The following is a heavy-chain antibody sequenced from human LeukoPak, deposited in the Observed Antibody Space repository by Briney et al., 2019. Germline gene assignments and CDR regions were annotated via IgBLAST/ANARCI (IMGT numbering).Heavy chain of an antibody. D-gene: IGHD4-17*01. CDR2: IIPILGIA. V-gene: IGHV1-69*04. CDR3: ARDYGGNSGSDY. CDR1: GGTFSSYA. J-gene: IGHJ4*02. Sequence: GSSVKVSCKASGGTFSSYAISWVRQAPGQGVEWMGRIIPILGIANYAQKFQGRVTITADKSASTAYMELSSLRSEDTAVYYCARDYGGNSGSDYWGQGTLVTVSS.